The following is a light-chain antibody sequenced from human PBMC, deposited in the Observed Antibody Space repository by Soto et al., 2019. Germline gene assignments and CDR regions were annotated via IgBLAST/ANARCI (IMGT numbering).Light chain of an antibody. Sequence: QSVLTQPASVSGSPGQSITISCTGTSDDVGGYNYVSWYQISPGKAPKLIIYEVSNRPSGVSDRFSGSRSGNTASLAISGLQPEDEADYYCSSYTASSTWVFGGGTKLTVL. CDR3: SSYTASSTWV. V-gene: IGLV2-14*01. J-gene: IGLJ3*02. CDR2: EVS. CDR1: SDDVGGYNY.